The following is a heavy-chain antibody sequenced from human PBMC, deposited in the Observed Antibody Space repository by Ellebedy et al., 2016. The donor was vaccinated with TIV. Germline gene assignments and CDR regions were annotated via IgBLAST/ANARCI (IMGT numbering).Heavy chain of an antibody. V-gene: IGHV1-69*13. CDR2: IIPIFGTA. CDR3: ARTFFVDTAKYYFDY. Sequence: SVKVSXXASGGTFSSYAISWVRQAPGQGLEWMGGIIPIFGTANYAQKFQGRVTITADESTSTAYMELSSLRSEDTAVYYCARTFFVDTAKYYFDYWGQGTLVTVSS. D-gene: IGHD5-18*01. CDR1: GGTFSSYA. J-gene: IGHJ4*02.